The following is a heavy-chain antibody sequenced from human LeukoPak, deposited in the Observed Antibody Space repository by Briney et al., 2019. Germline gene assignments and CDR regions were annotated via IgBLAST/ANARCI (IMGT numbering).Heavy chain of an antibody. Sequence: ASVKVSCKASGYTFTGYHMHWVRQAPGQGLEWMGRINPNSGGTNYAQKFQGRVTMTRDTSISTAYMELSRLRSDDTAVYYCAREPPNSSGYSHFDYWGQGTLVTVSS. D-gene: IGHD3-22*01. CDR2: INPNSGGT. J-gene: IGHJ4*02. V-gene: IGHV1-2*06. CDR3: AREPPNSSGYSHFDY. CDR1: GYTFTGYH.